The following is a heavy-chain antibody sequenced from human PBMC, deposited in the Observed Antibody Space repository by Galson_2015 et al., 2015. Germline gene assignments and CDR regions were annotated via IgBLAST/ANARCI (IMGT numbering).Heavy chain of an antibody. V-gene: IGHV3-13*04. J-gene: IGHJ6*03. CDR3: VRVRNDPYHYYMDV. CDR2: ISYAGDT. CDR1: GFTFSSYD. Sequence: SLRLSCAASGFTFSSYDMHWVRQIRGEGLEWVSAISYAGDTYYSDSVKGRFTISRENAKNSLYLQMNSVRAGDTAVYFCVRVRNDPYHYYMDVWGKGTTVTVSS.